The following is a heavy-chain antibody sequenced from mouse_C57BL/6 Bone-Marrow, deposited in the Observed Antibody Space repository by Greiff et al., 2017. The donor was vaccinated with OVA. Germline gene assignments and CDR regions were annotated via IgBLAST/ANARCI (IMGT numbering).Heavy chain of an antibody. CDR1: GFTFSDFY. V-gene: IGHV5-12*01. CDR3: RRLDAMDY. Sequence: VQLKESGGGFVQPGGSLKLSCAASGFTFSDFYMYWIRQTPEKRLEWVAYISNGGGSTYYPDTVKGRFTISRDNAKNTLYLQMSRLKSEDTAMYYCRRLDAMDYWGQGTAVTVSS. J-gene: IGHJ4*01. CDR2: ISNGGGST.